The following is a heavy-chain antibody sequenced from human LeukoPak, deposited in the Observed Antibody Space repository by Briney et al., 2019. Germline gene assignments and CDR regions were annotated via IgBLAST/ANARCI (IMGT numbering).Heavy chain of an antibody. CDR3: VRGAGSTISNDAFDI. V-gene: IGHV4-39*07. CDR1: GGSISSSSYY. Sequence: PSETLSLTCTVSGGSISSSSYYWAWIRQPPGKGLEWIGSIYYSGSTYYNPSLKSRVTISVDTSKNQFSLKLSSVTAADTAVYYCVRGAGSTISNDAFDIWGQGTMVTVS. CDR2: IYYSGST. J-gene: IGHJ3*02. D-gene: IGHD2-15*01.